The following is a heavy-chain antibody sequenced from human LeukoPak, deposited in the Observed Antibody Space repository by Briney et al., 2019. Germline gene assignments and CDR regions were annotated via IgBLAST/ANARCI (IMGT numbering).Heavy chain of an antibody. CDR3: AAQGGCGDLRY. D-gene: IGHD4-17*01. CDR2: IKRIFDGGTT. Sequence: GGSLRLSCAASGFTFSNTWLNWVRQAPGTGQGWVGRIKRIFDGGTTDYAAPVKGRFTVSRDDSINTLYLQMSSLKTEDTAVYYCAAQGGCGDLRYWGQGTLVTVSS. V-gene: IGHV3-15*01. CDR1: GFTFSNTW. J-gene: IGHJ4*02.